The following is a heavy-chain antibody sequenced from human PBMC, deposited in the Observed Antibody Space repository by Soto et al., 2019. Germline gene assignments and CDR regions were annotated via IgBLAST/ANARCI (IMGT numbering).Heavy chain of an antibody. CDR3: ARAPYYYDSSGYYGY. J-gene: IGHJ4*02. CDR2: IWYDGSNK. D-gene: IGHD3-22*01. V-gene: IGHV3-33*01. Sequence: GGSLRLSCAASGFTFSSYGMHWVRQAPGKGLEWVAVIWYDGSNKYYADSVKGRFTISRDNSRNTLYLQMNSLRAEDTAVYYCARAPYYYDSSGYYGYWGQGTLVTV. CDR1: GFTFSSYG.